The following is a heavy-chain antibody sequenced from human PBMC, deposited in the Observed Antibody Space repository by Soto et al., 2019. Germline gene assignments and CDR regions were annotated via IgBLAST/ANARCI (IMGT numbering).Heavy chain of an antibody. CDR2: FSSGSSYR. CDR1: GFTFSDYY. J-gene: IGHJ6*02. V-gene: IGHV3-11*06. CDR3: ARGNSRRAMDV. Sequence: GGSLRLSCAASGFTFSDYYMNWIRQAPGKVLEWVSYFSSGSSYRNYADSVKGRFTISRDNAKNTLYLQMNSLGAEDTAVYYCARGNSRRAMDVWGQGTTVTVSS. D-gene: IGHD6-13*01.